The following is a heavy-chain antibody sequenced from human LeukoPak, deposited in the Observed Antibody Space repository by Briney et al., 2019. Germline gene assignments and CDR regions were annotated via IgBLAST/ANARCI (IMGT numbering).Heavy chain of an antibody. D-gene: IGHD2-15*01. CDR3: AVGYCSGGSCYYH. Sequence: PGGSLRLSCAASGFTVSSNYMSWVRHAPGKGLELVSVIYSGGSTYYADSVKGRFTTSRDNSKNTLYLQMNSLRAEDTAVYYCAVGYCSGGSCYYHWGQGTLVTVSS. CDR2: IYSGGST. V-gene: IGHV3-66*01. J-gene: IGHJ4*02. CDR1: GFTVSSNY.